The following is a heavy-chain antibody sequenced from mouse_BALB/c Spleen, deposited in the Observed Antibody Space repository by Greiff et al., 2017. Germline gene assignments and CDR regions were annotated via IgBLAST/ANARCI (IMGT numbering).Heavy chain of an antibody. CDR3: ARGLYDGYFGY. D-gene: IGHD2-3*01. J-gene: IGHJ2*01. CDR2: ISSGGGST. V-gene: IGHV5-12-1*01. CDR1: GFAFSSYD. Sequence: EVKLQESGGGLVKPGGSLKLSCAASGFAFSSYDMSWVRQTPEKRLEWVAYISSGGGSTYYPDTVKGRFTISRDNAKNTLYLQMSSLKSEDTAMYYCARGLYDGYFGYWGQGTTLTVFS.